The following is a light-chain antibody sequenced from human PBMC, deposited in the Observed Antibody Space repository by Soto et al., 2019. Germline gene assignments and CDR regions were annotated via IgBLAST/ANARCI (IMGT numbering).Light chain of an antibody. V-gene: IGLV2-14*01. J-gene: IGLJ1*01. CDR3: GSYTTSSNYV. Sequence: ALTQPASVSGSPGQSITISCTGTSSDVGAYNYVSWYQRHPGKAPKLMIYDVSHRPSGVSHRFSGSKSGNTASLTISGLQAEDEADYYCGSYTTSSNYVFGNGTKVTVL. CDR1: SSDVGAYNY. CDR2: DVS.